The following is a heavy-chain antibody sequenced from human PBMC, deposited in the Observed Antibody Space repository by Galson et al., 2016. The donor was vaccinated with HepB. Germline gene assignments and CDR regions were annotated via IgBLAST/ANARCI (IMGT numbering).Heavy chain of an antibody. CDR1: GFTFSSYS. J-gene: IGHJ3*02. V-gene: IGHV3-21*01. D-gene: IGHD3-10*01. CDR2: ISRSSSYI. Sequence: SLRLSCAASGFTFSSYSINWVRQAPGKGLEWASSISRSSSYIYYADSVKGRLTISRDNAKNSVYLQMNSLRAEDTAVYYCARVIGWFAEISGGAFDIWGQGTMVTVSS. CDR3: ARVIGWFAEISGGAFDI.